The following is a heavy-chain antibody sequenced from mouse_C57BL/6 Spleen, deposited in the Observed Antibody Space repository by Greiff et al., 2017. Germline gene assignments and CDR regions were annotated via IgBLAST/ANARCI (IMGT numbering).Heavy chain of an antibody. CDR1: GYTFTSYW. J-gene: IGHJ4*01. Sequence: QVQLQQSGAELVKPGASVKMSCKASGYTFTSYWITWVKQRPGQGLEWIGDIYPGSGSTNYNEKFKSKATLTVDTSSSTAYMQLSSLTSEDSAVYYCARWDLQEAMDYWGQGTSVTVSS. CDR2: IYPGSGST. D-gene: IGHD2-1*01. CDR3: ARWDLQEAMDY. V-gene: IGHV1-55*01.